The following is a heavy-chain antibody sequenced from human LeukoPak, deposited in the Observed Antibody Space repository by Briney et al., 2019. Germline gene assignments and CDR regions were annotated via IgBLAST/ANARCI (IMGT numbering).Heavy chain of an antibody. CDR2: IYHTGST. V-gene: IGHV4-38-2*01. CDR3: ARYSSSWYTLGF. CDR1: GFSISSGYH. Sequence: KSSETLSLTCGVSGFSISSGYHWGWIRQPPGKGLEWIGSIYHTGSTYYNPSLKSRVTISVDTSKIQFSLRLSSVTAADTAVYYCARYSSSWYTLGFWGQGTLVTVSS. J-gene: IGHJ4*02. D-gene: IGHD6-13*01.